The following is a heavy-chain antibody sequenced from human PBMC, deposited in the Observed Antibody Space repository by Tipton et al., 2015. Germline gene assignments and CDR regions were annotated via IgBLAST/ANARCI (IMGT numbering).Heavy chain of an antibody. V-gene: IGHV3-23*01. CDR1: GFTFSTYD. CDR2: ITGSGGSK. Sequence: SLRLSCAASGFTFSTYDMSWVRQAPGKGPEWVSAITGSGGSKYYADAVKGRFTISRDNSKNTLHLQLNSLRAEDTDVYYCAKDGGSSYGHPRIYDYWGQGTQVTVSS. CDR3: AKDGGSSYGHPRIYDY. J-gene: IGHJ4*02. D-gene: IGHD5-18*01.